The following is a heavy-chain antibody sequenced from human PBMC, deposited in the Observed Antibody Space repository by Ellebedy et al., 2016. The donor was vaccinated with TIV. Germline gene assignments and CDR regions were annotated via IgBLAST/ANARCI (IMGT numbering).Heavy chain of an antibody. J-gene: IGHJ5*02. CDR3: ARHTKGFDP. CDR2: VYYAGST. D-gene: IGHD2-8*01. V-gene: IGHV4-39*01. Sequence: MPSETLSLTCPVSFVSISRHSYYFGLLRQPPVKGLSWIGRVYYAGSTYYKPSLKSRVSISIDTSKNQFSLKLSSVTAADKAVYYCARHTKGFDPWGQGTLVTVSS. CDR1: FVSISRHSYY.